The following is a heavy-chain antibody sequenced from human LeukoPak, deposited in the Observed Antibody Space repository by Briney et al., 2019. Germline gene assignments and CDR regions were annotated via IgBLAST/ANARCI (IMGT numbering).Heavy chain of an antibody. J-gene: IGHJ4*02. CDR2: TYYRSKWYN. Sequence: SQTLSLTCAISGDSVSSNSAAWNWIRQSPSRGLEWLGRTYYRSKWYNDYAVSVKSRITINPDTSKNQFSLQLNSVAPEDTAVYYCARDQGMTTVTSFDYWGQGTLVTVSS. D-gene: IGHD4-17*01. CDR1: GDSVSSNSAA. CDR3: ARDQGMTTVTSFDY. V-gene: IGHV6-1*01.